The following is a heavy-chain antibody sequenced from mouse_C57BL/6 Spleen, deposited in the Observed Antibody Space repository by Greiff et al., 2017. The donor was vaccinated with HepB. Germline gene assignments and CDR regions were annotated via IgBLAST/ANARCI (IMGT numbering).Heavy chain of an antibody. V-gene: IGHV1-18*01. CDR2: INPNNGGT. D-gene: IGHD1-1*01. CDR1: GYTFTDYN. J-gene: IGHJ3*01. Sequence: EVQLQQSGPELVKPGASVKIPCKASGYTFTDYNMDWVKQSHGKSLEWIGDINPNNGGTIYNQKFKGKATLTVDKSSSTAYMELRSLTSEDTAVYYCARRDYYYGSSYGFAYWGQGTLVTVSA. CDR3: ARRDYYYGSSYGFAY.